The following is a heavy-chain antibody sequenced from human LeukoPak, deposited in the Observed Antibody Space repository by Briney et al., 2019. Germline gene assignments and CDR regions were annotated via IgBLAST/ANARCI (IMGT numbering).Heavy chain of an antibody. V-gene: IGHV3-23*01. J-gene: IGHJ4*02. CDR1: GFTFNSFD. CDR3: AKVRGSSGWIKDY. CDR2: ISGGGGT. D-gene: IGHD6-19*01. Sequence: GGSLRLSCAASGFTFNSFDMSWVRQAPGKGLEWVSAISGGGGTYYAASVKGGFSISRDNSKNTLNLQMNSLRAEDTALYYCAKVRGSSGWIKDYWDEGTLVTVSS.